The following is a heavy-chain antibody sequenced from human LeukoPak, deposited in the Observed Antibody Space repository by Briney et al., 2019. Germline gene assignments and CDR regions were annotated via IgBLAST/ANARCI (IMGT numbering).Heavy chain of an antibody. V-gene: IGHV4-34*01. CDR3: ARGWGGYNDY. CDR1: GGSFSGYY. CDR2: INHSGST. Sequence: PSETLSLTCAVYGGSFSGYYWSWIRQPPGKGLEWIGEINHSGSTNYDPSLKSRVTISVDTSKNQFSLKLSSVTAADTAVYYCARGWGGYNDYWGQGTLVTVSS. J-gene: IGHJ4*02. D-gene: IGHD3-16*01.